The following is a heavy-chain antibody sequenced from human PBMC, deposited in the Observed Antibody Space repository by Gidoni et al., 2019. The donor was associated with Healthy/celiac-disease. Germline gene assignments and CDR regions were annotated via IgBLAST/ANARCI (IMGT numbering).Heavy chain of an antibody. V-gene: IGHV4-39*01. Sequence: QLQLQESGPGLVKPSETLSLTCTVSGGSISSSSYYWGWIRQPPGKGLEWIGSIYYSGSTYYNPSLKSRVTISVDTSKNQFSLKLSSVTAADTAVYYCARFASGLGGFDAFDIWGQGTMVTVSS. CDR3: ARFASGLGGFDAFDI. CDR2: IYYSGST. D-gene: IGHD2-15*01. CDR1: GGSISSSSYY. J-gene: IGHJ3*02.